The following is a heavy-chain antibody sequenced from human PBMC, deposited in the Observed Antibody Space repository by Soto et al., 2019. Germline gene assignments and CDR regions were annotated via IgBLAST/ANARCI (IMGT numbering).Heavy chain of an antibody. CDR1: GGSISSYY. Sequence: SETLSLTCTVSGGSISSYYWSWIRQPPGKGLEWIGYIYYSGSTNYNPSLKSRVTTSVDTSKNQFSLKLSSVTAADTAVYYCARDNYDFWSGYVFDYWGQGTLVTVSS. CDR3: ARDNYDFWSGYVFDY. CDR2: IYYSGST. V-gene: IGHV4-59*12. J-gene: IGHJ4*02. D-gene: IGHD3-3*01.